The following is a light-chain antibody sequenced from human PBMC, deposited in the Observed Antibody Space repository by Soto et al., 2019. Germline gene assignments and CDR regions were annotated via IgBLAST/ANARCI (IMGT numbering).Light chain of an antibody. CDR1: QNIGSN. CDR2: GAS. Sequence: EIVMAQSPATLSVSPGETAILSCRASQNIGSNLAWYQQRPGQAPRLLIYGASSRATGIPDRFSGSGSGTDFTLTISRLEPEDFAVYYCQQYGSSLGVTFGGGTKVDIK. J-gene: IGKJ4*01. V-gene: IGKV3-20*01. CDR3: QQYGSSLGVT.